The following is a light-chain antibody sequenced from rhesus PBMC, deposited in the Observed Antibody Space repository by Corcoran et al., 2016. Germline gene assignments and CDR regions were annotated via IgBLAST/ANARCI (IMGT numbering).Light chain of an antibody. CDR1: QGINKE. CDR2: AAS. Sequence: DIQMTQSPSSLSASVGDRVTVTCRASQGINKELSWYQQKPGKAHTLLIYAASILQTGDSSRFSGSGSGKDYTLTISGLQPEDGATYYCRQDYTTPWTFGQGTKVEIK. CDR3: RQDYTTPWT. J-gene: IGKJ1*01. V-gene: IGKV1-94*01.